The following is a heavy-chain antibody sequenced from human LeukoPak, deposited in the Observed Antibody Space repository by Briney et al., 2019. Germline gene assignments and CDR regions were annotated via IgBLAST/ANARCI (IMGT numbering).Heavy chain of an antibody. D-gene: IGHD2-21*01. CDR1: AFTVSSNY. CDR2: LYSGGST. Sequence: GRSLRLSCAASAFTVSSNYMSWVRPAPGKGLEWVSILYSGGSTYYADSVKGRFTISRDNSKNTLYLQMNSLRAEDTAVYYCARDFVVHWHLGYWGQGTLVTVSS. V-gene: IGHV3-66*01. CDR3: ARDFVVHWHLGY. J-gene: IGHJ4*02.